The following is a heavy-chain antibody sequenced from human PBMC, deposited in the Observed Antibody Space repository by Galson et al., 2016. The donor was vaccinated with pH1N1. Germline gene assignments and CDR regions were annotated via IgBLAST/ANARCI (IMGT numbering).Heavy chain of an antibody. D-gene: IGHD4-17*01. Sequence: SLRLSCAASGFTFNSYAMHWVRQAPGKGLEWVAGISYDGNNEYYAASVNGRFTISRDISDSTMFLQMNSLRAEDTARYYCARVGTTLTPRRAFDIWGQGTMVTVSS. CDR2: ISYDGNNE. V-gene: IGHV3-30*01. CDR1: GFTFNSYA. J-gene: IGHJ3*02. CDR3: ARVGTTLTPRRAFDI.